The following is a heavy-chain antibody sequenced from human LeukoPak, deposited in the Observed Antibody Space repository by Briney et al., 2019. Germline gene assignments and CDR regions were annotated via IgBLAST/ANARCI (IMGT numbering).Heavy chain of an antibody. D-gene: IGHD5-24*01. Sequence: PGGSLRLSCAASGFTFSNAWMSWVRQAPGKGLEWVSGIIPSGHTTYYADSVRGRFTISRDNSRNTLYLRMNSLRAEDTAVYYCAKDDRWLQFCCWGQGTLVTVSS. CDR3: AKDDRWLQFCC. CDR1: GFTFSNAW. CDR2: IIPSGHTT. V-gene: IGHV3-23*01. J-gene: IGHJ4*02.